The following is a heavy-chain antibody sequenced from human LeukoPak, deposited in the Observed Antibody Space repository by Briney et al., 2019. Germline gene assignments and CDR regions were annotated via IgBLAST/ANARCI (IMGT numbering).Heavy chain of an antibody. CDR1: GGSISSYY. Sequence: SETLSLTCTVSGGSISSYYWSWLRQPPGKGLEGIGYIYYSGSTNYNPSLRSRGTISVDTSKKQFSLKLSSVTAADTAVYYCARDRSPYYDILTGYSYYYYYMDVWGKGTTVTVSS. D-gene: IGHD3-9*01. V-gene: IGHV4-59*01. J-gene: IGHJ6*03. CDR3: ARDRSPYYDILTGYSYYYYYMDV. CDR2: IYYSGST.